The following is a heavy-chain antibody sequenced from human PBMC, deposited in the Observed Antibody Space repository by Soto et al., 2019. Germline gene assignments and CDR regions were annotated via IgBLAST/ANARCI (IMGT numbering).Heavy chain of an antibody. Sequence: PGGSLRLSCAASGFTLSSYSMNWVRQAPGKGLEWVSYISSGSSTIYYADSVKGRFTISRDNAQNSLYLQMNSLRAEDTAVYYCAKTYSSGRGAFDVWGQGTMVPVSS. J-gene: IGHJ3*01. CDR1: GFTLSSYS. V-gene: IGHV3-48*01. CDR2: ISSGSSTI. CDR3: AKTYSSGRGAFDV. D-gene: IGHD6-19*01.